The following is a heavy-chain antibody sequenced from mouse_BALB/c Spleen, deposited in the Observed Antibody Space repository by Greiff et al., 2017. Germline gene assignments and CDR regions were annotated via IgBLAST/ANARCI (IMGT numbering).Heavy chain of an antibody. CDR3: ARQVYDYGFDY. Sequence: DVKLVESGGGLVKPGGSLKLSCAASGFAFSSYDMSWVRQTPEKRLEWVAYISSGGGSTYYPDTVKGRFTISRDNAKNTLYLQMSSLKSEDTAMYYCARQVYDYGFDYWGQGTTLTVSS. V-gene: IGHV5-12-1*01. D-gene: IGHD2-4*01. J-gene: IGHJ2*01. CDR1: GFAFSSYD. CDR2: ISSGGGST.